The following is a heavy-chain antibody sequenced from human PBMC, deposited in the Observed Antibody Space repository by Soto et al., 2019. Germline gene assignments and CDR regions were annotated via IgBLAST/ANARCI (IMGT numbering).Heavy chain of an antibody. V-gene: IGHV4-34*01. CDR2: INHSGST. CDR1: GGSFSGYY. Sequence: KASETLSLTCAVYGGSFSGYYWSWIRQPPGKGLEWIGEINHSGSTNYNPSLKSRVTISVDTSKNQFSLKLSSVTAADTAVYYCARGRLYNLDAFDIWGQGTMVTVSS. D-gene: IGHD3-10*01. J-gene: IGHJ3*02. CDR3: ARGRLYNLDAFDI.